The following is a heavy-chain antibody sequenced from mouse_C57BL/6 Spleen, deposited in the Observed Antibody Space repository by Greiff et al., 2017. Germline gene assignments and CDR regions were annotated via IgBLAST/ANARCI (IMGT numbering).Heavy chain of an antibody. CDR1: GYAFSSYW. V-gene: IGHV1-80*01. CDR3: ARSGKIYSPFAY. CDR2: IYPGDGDT. D-gene: IGHD1-1*01. Sequence: QVQLQQSGAELVKPGASVKISCKASGYAFSSYWMNWVKQRPGKGLEWIGQIYPGDGDTNYNGKFKGKATLTADKSSSTAYMQLSSLTSEDSAVYFCARSGKIYSPFAYWGQGTLVTVSA. J-gene: IGHJ3*01.